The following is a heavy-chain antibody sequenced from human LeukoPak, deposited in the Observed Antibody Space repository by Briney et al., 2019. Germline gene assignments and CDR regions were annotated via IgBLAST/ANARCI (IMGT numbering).Heavy chain of an antibody. CDR1: GFTFISYS. D-gene: IGHD3-3*01. CDR2: ISSSSSYI. Sequence: GGSLRLSCTASGFTFISYSMNWVRQAPGKGLEWVSSISSSSSYIYYADSVKGRFTISRDNAKNSLYLQMNSLRAEDTAVYYCARGITIFGVVIPYYFDYWGQGTLVTVSS. CDR3: ARGITIFGVVIPYYFDY. V-gene: IGHV3-21*01. J-gene: IGHJ4*02.